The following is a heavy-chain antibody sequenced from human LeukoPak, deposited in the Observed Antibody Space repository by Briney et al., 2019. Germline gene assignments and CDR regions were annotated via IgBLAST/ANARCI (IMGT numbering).Heavy chain of an antibody. J-gene: IGHJ4*02. CDR3: AREPATYYFDS. CDR1: GFTVSSNY. Sequence: QAGGSLRLSCTASGFTVSSNYMSWVRQAPGKGLDWVSVIYSGGNTYYADSVKGRFTISRDNSKNTLYLQMNSLRAEDTAVYFCAREPATYYFDSWGQGTLVTVSS. V-gene: IGHV3-66*01. CDR2: IYSGGNT.